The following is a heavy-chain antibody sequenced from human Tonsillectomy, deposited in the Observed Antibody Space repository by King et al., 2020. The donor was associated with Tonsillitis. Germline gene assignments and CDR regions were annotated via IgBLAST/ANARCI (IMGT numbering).Heavy chain of an antibody. V-gene: IGHV4-39*01. J-gene: IGHJ4*02. CDR1: GGPISSSSYY. CDR3: ARPAELLWFGEL. Sequence: QLQESGPGLVKPSETLSLTCTVSGGPISSSSYYWGWIRQPPGKGLEWIGSIYYSGSTYYNPSLKSRVTISVDTSKNQFSLKLSSVTAADTSVYYCARPAELLWFGELWGQGTLVTVSS. CDR2: IYYSGST. D-gene: IGHD3-10*01.